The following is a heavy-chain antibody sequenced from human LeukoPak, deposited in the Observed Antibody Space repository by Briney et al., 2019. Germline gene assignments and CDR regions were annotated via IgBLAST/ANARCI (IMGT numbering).Heavy chain of an antibody. J-gene: IGHJ3*02. CDR3: ARPGRSDAFDI. Sequence: PSETLSLTSTASGGSISSYYWSWIRQPPGKGLEWFGYIYYSGTTNYNPSLKSRVAISIETSKNQFPLKLMFVTVGDMAVYFFARPGRSDAFDICGQGTMVTVSS. CDR2: IYYSGTT. V-gene: IGHV4-59*01. D-gene: IGHD2-8*02. CDR1: GGSISSYY.